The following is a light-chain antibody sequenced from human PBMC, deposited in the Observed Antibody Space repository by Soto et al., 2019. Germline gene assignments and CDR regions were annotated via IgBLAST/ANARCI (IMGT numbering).Light chain of an antibody. CDR2: GAS. CDR3: QQYNNWTRVT. CDR1: QSVSSN. J-gene: IGKJ3*01. Sequence: EIVMTQSPATLSVSPGERATLSCRASQSVSSNLAWYQQKPGQAPRLLIYGASTSATGIPARFSGSGSGTEFTLTISSLQSEDFAVDYCQQYNNWTRVTFGPGTKVDIK. V-gene: IGKV3-15*01.